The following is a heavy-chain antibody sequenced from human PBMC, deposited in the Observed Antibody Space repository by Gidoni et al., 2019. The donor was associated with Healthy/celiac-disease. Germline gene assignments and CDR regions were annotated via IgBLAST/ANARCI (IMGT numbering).Heavy chain of an antibody. V-gene: IGHV4-39*07. D-gene: IGHD5-12*01. J-gene: IGHJ4*02. CDR2: IYYSGST. CDR1: GGPISSSSYY. Sequence: QLQLQESGPGLVKPSETLSLTCTVSGGPISSSSYYWGWIRQPPGKGLEWIGSIYYSGSTYYNPSLKSRVTISVDTSKNQFSLKLSSVTAADTAVYYCARDRYSGYDSEPFDYWGQGTLVTVSS. CDR3: ARDRYSGYDSEPFDY.